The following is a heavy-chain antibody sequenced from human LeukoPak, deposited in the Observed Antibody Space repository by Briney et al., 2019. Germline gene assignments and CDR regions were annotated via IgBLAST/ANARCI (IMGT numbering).Heavy chain of an antibody. CDR3: ARLGGSGSWELYFQH. J-gene: IGHJ1*01. D-gene: IGHD3-10*01. V-gene: IGHV5-51*01. CDR1: GYSFTNYW. CDR2: IYPGDSDT. Sequence: GESLKISCKGSGYSFTNYWVGWVRQMPGKGLEWMGIIYPGDSDTRYSPSFQGQVNISADKSISTAYLQWSSLKASDTAMYYCARLGGSGSWELYFQHWGQGTLVTVSS.